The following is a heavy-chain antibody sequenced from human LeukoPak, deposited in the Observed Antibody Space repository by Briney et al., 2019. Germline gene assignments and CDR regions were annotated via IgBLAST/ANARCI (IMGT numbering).Heavy chain of an antibody. CDR1: GFSVSGKF. D-gene: IGHD2-21*01. J-gene: IGHJ4*02. CDR2: IHYDGKI. Sequence: GALRLSCAASGFSVSGKFMSWVRQAPGKGLEWVSIIHYDGKIRYAGSVGGRFTIYRDDSENTLFLQMNSLRVDDTAVYFCASGDGYLQPYWGQGTLVTVSS. CDR3: ASGDGYLQPY. V-gene: IGHV3-53*01.